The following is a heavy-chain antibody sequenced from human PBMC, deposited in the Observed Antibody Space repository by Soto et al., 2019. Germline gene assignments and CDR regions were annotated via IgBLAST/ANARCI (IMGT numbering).Heavy chain of an antibody. J-gene: IGHJ4*02. CDR3: ARERDYYDSSGYYYTYYFDY. Sequence: ASETLSLTCAVDGGCFSGYYWSWIRQPPGKGLEWIGEINHSGSTNYNPSLKSRVTISVDTSKNQFSLKLSSVTAADTAVYYCARERDYYDSSGYYYTYYFDYWGQGTLVTVSS. D-gene: IGHD3-22*01. CDR1: GGCFSGYY. V-gene: IGHV4-34*01. CDR2: INHSGST.